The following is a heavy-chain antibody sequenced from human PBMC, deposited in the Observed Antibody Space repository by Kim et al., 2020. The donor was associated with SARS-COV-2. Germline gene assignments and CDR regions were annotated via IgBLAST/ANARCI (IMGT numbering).Heavy chain of an antibody. V-gene: IGHV3-21*01. CDR1: GFTFSSYS. Sequence: GGSLRLSCAASGFTFSSYSMNWVRQAPGKGLEWVSSISSSSSYIYYADSVKGRFTISRDNAKNSLYLQMNSLRAEDTAVYYCARDLVPTVTRYYYYYYGMDVWGRGTTVTVSS. J-gene: IGHJ6*02. CDR3: ARDLVPTVTRYYYYYYGMDV. D-gene: IGHD4-17*01. CDR2: ISSSSSYI.